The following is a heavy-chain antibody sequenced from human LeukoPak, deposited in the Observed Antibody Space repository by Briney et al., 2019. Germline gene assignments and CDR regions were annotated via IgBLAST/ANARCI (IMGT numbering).Heavy chain of an antibody. CDR3: ARHVGPGSRGGFFDY. V-gene: IGHV1-2*02. CDR1: GYAFTGYY. J-gene: IGHJ4*02. D-gene: IGHD1-26*01. Sequence: ASVKVSCKASGYAFTGYYMHWVRQAPGQGLEWMGWINPNSGGTNYAQKFQGRVTMTRDTSISTAYMELSRLRSDDTAVYYCARHVGPGSRGGFFDYWGQGILVTVSS. CDR2: INPNSGGT.